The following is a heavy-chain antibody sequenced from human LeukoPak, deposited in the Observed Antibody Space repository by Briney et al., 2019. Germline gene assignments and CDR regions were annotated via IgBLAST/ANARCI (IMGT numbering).Heavy chain of an antibody. CDR2: ISDSGGST. J-gene: IGHJ4*02. Sequence: GGSLRLSCATSGFTFSRDEMNWVRQAPGKGLEWVSAISDSGGSTYYADSVKGRFTISRDNSKNTLYLQMNSLRAEDTAVYYCARGASLASSWFFDYWGQGTLVTVSS. V-gene: IGHV3-23*01. D-gene: IGHD6-13*01. CDR3: ARGASLASSWFFDY. CDR1: GFTFSRDE.